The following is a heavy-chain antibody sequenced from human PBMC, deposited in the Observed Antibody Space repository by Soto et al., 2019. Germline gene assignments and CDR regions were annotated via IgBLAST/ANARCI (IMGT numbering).Heavy chain of an antibody. CDR1: GFTFSSYS. CDR3: ARVSWRRRESGDPPSTVDY. Sequence: GGSLRLSCAASGFTFSSYSMNWVRQAPGKGLEWVSSISSSSSYIYYADSVKGRFTISRDNAKNSLYLQMNSLRAEDTAVYYCARVSWRRRESGDPPSTVDYWGQGTLVTVSS. V-gene: IGHV3-21*01. J-gene: IGHJ4*02. CDR2: ISSSSSYI. D-gene: IGHD2-21*02.